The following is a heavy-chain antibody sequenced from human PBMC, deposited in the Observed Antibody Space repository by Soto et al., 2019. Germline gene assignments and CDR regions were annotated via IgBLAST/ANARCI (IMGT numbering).Heavy chain of an antibody. CDR2: IIPIFNKV. V-gene: IGHV1-69*12. D-gene: IGHD2-15*01. J-gene: IGHJ4*02. CDR1: GGTFSSYA. CDR3: AGAPIRLCSGDNCYSGLDS. Sequence: QVQLVQSGAEVKKPGSSLKVSCKSSGGTFSSYAISWVRQAPGQGLEWLGGIIPIFNKVNYAQKSQGRVTLTADDSPSTVYMELSSLRSDDTAVYYCAGAPIRLCSGDNCYSGLDSWGQGTLVIVSS.